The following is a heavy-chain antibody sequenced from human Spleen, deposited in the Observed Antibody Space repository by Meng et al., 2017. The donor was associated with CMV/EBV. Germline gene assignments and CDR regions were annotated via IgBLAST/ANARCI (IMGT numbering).Heavy chain of an antibody. D-gene: IGHD6-13*01. J-gene: IGHJ3*02. Sequence: ASVKVSCKASGYTFTGYYMRWVRQAPGQGLEWMGWINPNSGGTNYAQKFQGRVTMTRDTSISTAYMELSRLRSDDTAVYYCASREQQLVNDAFDIWGQGTMVTVSS. V-gene: IGHV1-2*02. CDR2: INPNSGGT. CDR1: GYTFTGYY. CDR3: ASREQQLVNDAFDI.